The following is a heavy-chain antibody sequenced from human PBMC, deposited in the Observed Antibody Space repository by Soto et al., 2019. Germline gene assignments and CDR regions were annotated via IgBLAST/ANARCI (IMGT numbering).Heavy chain of an antibody. CDR1: GYTFTGYY. CDR3: ARATTGGDYINWFDP. J-gene: IGHJ5*02. V-gene: IGHV1-2*04. CDR2: INPNSGGT. D-gene: IGHD4-17*01. Sequence: EASVKVSCKASGYTFTGYYMHWVRQAPGQGLEWMGWINPNSGGTNYAQKFQGWVTMTRDTSISTAYMELSRLRSDDTAVYYCARATTGGDYINWFDPWGQGTLVTVSS.